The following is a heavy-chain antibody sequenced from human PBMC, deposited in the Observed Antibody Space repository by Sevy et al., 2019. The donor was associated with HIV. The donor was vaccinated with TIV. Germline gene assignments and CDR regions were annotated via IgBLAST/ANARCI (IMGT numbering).Heavy chain of an antibody. CDR1: GFTFSSYW. J-gene: IGHJ3*02. V-gene: IGHV3-7*01. Sequence: GGSLRLSCAASGFTFSSYWMHWVRQAPGKGLEWVANIKIDGSEKHYVDSGEGRFTISRDNAKNSLYLQMNSLRAEDTAVYYCARDSPGPHDAFDIWGQGTMVTVSS. CDR2: IKIDGSEK. CDR3: ARDSPGPHDAFDI.